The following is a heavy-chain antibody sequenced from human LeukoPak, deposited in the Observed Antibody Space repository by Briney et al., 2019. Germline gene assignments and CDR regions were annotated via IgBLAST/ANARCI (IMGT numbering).Heavy chain of an antibody. D-gene: IGHD1-14*01. CDR2: IHPNSGGI. Sequence: ASVKVPYNASGNTFTDYFMKGVRQAPGQGLEWMGWIHPNSGGIKYAQKFQGRVTMTRDTSISTAYMEPRRLTTEEAAVFYWGRKSAKRKTREFDYWGQGTLVTVSS. J-gene: IGHJ4*02. CDR3: GRKSAKRKTREFDY. CDR1: GNTFTDYF. V-gene: IGHV1-2*02.